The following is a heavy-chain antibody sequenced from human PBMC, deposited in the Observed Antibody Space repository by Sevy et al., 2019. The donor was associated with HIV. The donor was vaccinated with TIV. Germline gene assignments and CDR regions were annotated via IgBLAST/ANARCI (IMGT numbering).Heavy chain of an antibody. CDR3: ARDCSSTRCLWGMDV. J-gene: IGHJ6*02. D-gene: IGHD2-2*01. CDR2: IKVDGSEK. Sequence: GESLKISCAASGFTFSRYWMSWVRQAPGKGLEWVANIKVDGSEKYYVDSVKGRFTISRDNAKNSLYLQMNSLRGEDTAVYYCARDCSSTRCLWGMDVWGQGTTVTVSS. V-gene: IGHV3-7*03. CDR1: GFTFSRYW.